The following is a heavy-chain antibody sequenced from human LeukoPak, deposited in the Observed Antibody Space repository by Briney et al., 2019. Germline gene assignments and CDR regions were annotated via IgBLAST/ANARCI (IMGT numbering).Heavy chain of an antibody. Sequence: SQTLSLTCALSGDIFSSNSAAWNWSRQSPSRGLEWLGRTYYRSKLYNDYAVSVKNRITINPDTSKNQFSLQLNSVTPEDTAVYYCARTDCSGGSCYLDYWGQGTLVTVSS. V-gene: IGHV6-1*01. D-gene: IGHD2-15*01. J-gene: IGHJ4*02. CDR1: GDIFSSNSAA. CDR2: TYYRSKLYN. CDR3: ARTDCSGGSCYLDY.